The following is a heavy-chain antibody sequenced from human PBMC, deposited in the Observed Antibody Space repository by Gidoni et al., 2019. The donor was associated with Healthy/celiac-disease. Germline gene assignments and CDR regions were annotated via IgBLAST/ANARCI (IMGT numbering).Heavy chain of an antibody. CDR2: IYYSGST. CDR1: GGSISSSSYY. D-gene: IGHD3-10*01. CDR3: AREFSYYGSGSYYNDRGNWFDP. Sequence: QLQLQESGPGLVKPSETLSLTCTVSGGSISSSSYYWGWIRQPPGKGLEWIGSIYYSGSTYYNPSLKSRVTISVDTSKNQFSLKLSSVTAADTAVYYCAREFSYYGSGSYYNDRGNWFDPWGQGTLVTVSS. J-gene: IGHJ5*02. V-gene: IGHV4-39*07.